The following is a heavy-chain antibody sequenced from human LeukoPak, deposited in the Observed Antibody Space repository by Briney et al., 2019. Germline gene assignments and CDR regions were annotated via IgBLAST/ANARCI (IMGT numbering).Heavy chain of an antibody. CDR1: GYTFTGYY. CDR3: ARGSTTWIQLWPIDY. CDR2: INPNSGGT. Sequence: GASVKVSCKASGYTFTGYYMHWVRQAPGQGLEWMGWINPNSGGTNYAQKFQGRVTMTRDTSISTAYMELSRLRSDDTAVYYCARGSTTWIQLWPIDYWGQGTLVTVSS. V-gene: IGHV1-2*02. D-gene: IGHD5-18*01. J-gene: IGHJ4*02.